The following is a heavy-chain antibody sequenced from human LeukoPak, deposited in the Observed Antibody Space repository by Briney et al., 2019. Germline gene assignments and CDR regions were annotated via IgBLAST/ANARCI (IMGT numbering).Heavy chain of an antibody. D-gene: IGHD2-15*01. CDR1: GYTFTGYY. Sequence: ASVKVSCKASGYTFTGYYMHWVRQAPGQGLEWMGWINPNSGGTNYAQKFQGRVTMTRDTSISTAYMELSRLRSDDTAVYYCARAYCSGGSCYGALDYWGQGTLATVSS. V-gene: IGHV1-2*02. CDR2: INPNSGGT. CDR3: ARAYCSGGSCYGALDY. J-gene: IGHJ4*02.